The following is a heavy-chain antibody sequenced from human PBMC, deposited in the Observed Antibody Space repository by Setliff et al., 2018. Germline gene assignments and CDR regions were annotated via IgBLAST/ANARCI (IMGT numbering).Heavy chain of an antibody. CDR1: GFTFSSYA. CDR3: AKRGPYCSGGTCHYYFDY. J-gene: IGHJ4*02. V-gene: IGHV3-23*01. D-gene: IGHD2-15*01. CDR2: ISGSAQTT. Sequence: GASVKVSCAASGFTFSSYAITWVRQALGKGLEWVSMISGSAQTTYYADSVKGRFTISRDNSKNTVYLEMNSLRAEDTAVYYCAKRGPYCSGGTCHYYFDYWGQGTLVTVSS.